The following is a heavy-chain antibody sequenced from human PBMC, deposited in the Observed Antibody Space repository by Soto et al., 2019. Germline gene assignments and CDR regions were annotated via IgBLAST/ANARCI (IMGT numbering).Heavy chain of an antibody. Sequence: SETLSLTCRAPGGSVGNYDWSWFRQPPGKGLEWIGFIYHSETTNYNPSLKSRVTISVDTATNNFSLRLSSLTAADTAVYYCRWSSGLNELDYWGQGTLVTVSS. CDR3: RWSSGLNELDY. V-gene: IGHV4-4*08. D-gene: IGHD2-8*01. J-gene: IGHJ4*02. CDR1: GGSVGNYD. CDR2: IYHSETT.